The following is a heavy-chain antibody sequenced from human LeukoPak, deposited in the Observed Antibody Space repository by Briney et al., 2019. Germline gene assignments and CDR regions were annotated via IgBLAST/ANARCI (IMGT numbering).Heavy chain of an antibody. Sequence: GGSLRLSCTVSEFTSDNYGVSWVRQAPGKGLEWVAVISYDGSNKYYADSVKGRFTISRDNSKNTLYLQMNSLRAEDTAVYYCARDFAKYGDYGREVYYYYGMDVWGQGTTVTVSS. CDR1: EFTSDNYG. CDR2: ISYDGSNK. V-gene: IGHV3-30*03. CDR3: ARDFAKYGDYGREVYYYYGMDV. J-gene: IGHJ6*02. D-gene: IGHD4-17*01.